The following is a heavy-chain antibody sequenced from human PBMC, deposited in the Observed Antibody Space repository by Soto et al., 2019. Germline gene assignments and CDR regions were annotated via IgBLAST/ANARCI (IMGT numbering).Heavy chain of an antibody. Sequence: ASVKVSCKASGGTFSSYAISWVRQAPGQGLEWMGGIIPILGIANYAQKFQGRVTITADKSTSTAYMELSSLRSEDTVVYYCARDGETYYYDSSGYYFDYWGQGTLVTVSS. CDR2: IIPILGIA. D-gene: IGHD3-22*01. V-gene: IGHV1-69*10. CDR1: GGTFSSYA. CDR3: ARDGETYYYDSSGYYFDY. J-gene: IGHJ4*02.